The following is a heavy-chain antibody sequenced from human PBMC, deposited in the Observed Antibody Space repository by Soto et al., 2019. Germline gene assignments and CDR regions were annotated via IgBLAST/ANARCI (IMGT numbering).Heavy chain of an antibody. CDR3: ARTDGTYGRRSLDY. D-gene: IGHD2-8*01. Sequence: QVRLQESGPGLVKPSETLSLTCSVSGGSISSYSWSWILQPPGKGLEWIGYFYNSGDTKYNPSLKSRVTISADTSKNQFSLKVRSVSAADTAGYYCARTDGTYGRRSLDYWGQGNLVNVSS. CDR2: FYNSGDT. CDR1: GGSISSYS. V-gene: IGHV4-59*01. J-gene: IGHJ4*02.